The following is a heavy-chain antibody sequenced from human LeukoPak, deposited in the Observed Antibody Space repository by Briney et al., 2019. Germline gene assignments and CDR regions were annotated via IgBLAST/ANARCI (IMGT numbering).Heavy chain of an antibody. CDR2: IGDSGDKT. J-gene: IGHJ5*02. Sequence: GGSLRLSCAPSGFTFSNYAMNWVRQAPGKGLECVSAIGDSGDKTYYADSVKVRFTIARDNSKSTVYLQLNSLRAEDTAVYYCAKDRNDHCGGDCSPPNWFDPWGQGTLVIVSS. CDR3: AKDRNDHCGGDCSPPNWFDP. CDR1: GFTFSNYA. V-gene: IGHV3-23*01. D-gene: IGHD2-21*02.